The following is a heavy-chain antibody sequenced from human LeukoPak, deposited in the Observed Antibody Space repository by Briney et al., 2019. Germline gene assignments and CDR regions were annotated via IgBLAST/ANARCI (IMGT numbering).Heavy chain of an antibody. CDR1: GFTFSSYA. CDR3: AREGGSGSYWFDY. CDR2: ISSNGGST. Sequence: GGSLRLSCAASGFTFSSYAMHWVRQAPGKGLEYVSAISSNGGSTYYANSVKGRFTTSRDNSKNTLYLQMGSPGAEDMAVYYCAREGGSGSYWFDYWGQGTLVTVSS. D-gene: IGHD3-10*01. J-gene: IGHJ4*02. V-gene: IGHV3-64*01.